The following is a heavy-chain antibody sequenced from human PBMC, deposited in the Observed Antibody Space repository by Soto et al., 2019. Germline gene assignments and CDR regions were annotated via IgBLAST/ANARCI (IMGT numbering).Heavy chain of an antibody. V-gene: IGHV4-30-4*01. CDR1: GGSISSGDYY. J-gene: IGHJ4*02. D-gene: IGHD3-22*01. CDR2: IYCSGST. Sequence: PSETLSLTCTVSGGSISSGDYYWSWIRQPPGKGLEWIGYIYCSGSTYYNPSPKSRVTISVDTSKNQFSLKLSSVTAADTAVYYCARENRENYYDSSGYPHYWGQGTLVTVSS. CDR3: ARENRENYYDSSGYPHY.